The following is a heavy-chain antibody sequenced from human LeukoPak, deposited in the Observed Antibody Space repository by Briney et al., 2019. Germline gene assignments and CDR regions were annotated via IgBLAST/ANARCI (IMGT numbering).Heavy chain of an antibody. CDR1: GYTFTGYY. J-gene: IGHJ4*02. Sequence: GASVKVSCKASGYTFTGYYMHWVRQAPGQGLEWMGRINPHSGGTNYAQKFQGRVTMTRDTSISTAYMELSRLRSDDTAVYYCAAAPDSCSSTSCNLDNWGQGTLVTVSS. CDR2: INPHSGGT. CDR3: AAAPDSCSSTSCNLDN. D-gene: IGHD2-2*01. V-gene: IGHV1-2*06.